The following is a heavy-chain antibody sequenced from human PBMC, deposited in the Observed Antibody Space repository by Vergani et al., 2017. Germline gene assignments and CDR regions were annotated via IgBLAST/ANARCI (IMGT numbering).Heavy chain of an antibody. CDR2: ISSSSSYI. D-gene: IGHD1-7*01. V-gene: IGHV3-21*01. J-gene: IGHJ4*02. CDR3: AKDPSYNWNYDPFDY. CDR1: GFTFSSYS. Sequence: EVQLVESGGGLVKPGGSLRLSCAASGFTFSSYSMNWVRQAPGKGLEWVSSISSSSSYIYYADSVKGRFTISRDNAKNSLYLQMNSLRAEDTAVYYCAKDPSYNWNYDPFDYWGQGTLVTVSS.